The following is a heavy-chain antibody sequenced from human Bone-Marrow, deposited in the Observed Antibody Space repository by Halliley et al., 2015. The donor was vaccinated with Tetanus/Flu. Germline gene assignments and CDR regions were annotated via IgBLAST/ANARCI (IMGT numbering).Heavy chain of an antibody. J-gene: IGHJ4*02. Sequence: SLRLSCAASGFTFSSYAMTWVRQAPGKGLEWDSTIGSGADTHYADSVKGRFTISRDNSRNTFFLQMNSLRAEDTAVYYCTKYRDVGASRVFDYWGQGTLVTVSP. CDR2: IGSGADT. CDR1: GFTFSSYA. D-gene: IGHD3-10*02. V-gene: IGHV3-23*01. CDR3: TKYRDVGASRVFDY.